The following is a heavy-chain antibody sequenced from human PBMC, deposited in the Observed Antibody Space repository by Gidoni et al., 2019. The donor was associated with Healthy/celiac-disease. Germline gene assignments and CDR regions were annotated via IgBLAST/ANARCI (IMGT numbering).Heavy chain of an antibody. CDR3: ARDLFGESALDY. J-gene: IGHJ4*01. Sequence: QVQLVESGGGVVQPGRSLRLSCAASGFTFSSYAMHWVRQAPGKGLEWVAVISYDGSNKYYADSVKGRFTISRDNSKNTLYLQMNSLRAEDTAVYYCARDLFGESALDYWGQGTLVTVSS. V-gene: IGHV3-30-3*01. CDR2: ISYDGSNK. D-gene: IGHD3-10*02. CDR1: GFTFSSYA.